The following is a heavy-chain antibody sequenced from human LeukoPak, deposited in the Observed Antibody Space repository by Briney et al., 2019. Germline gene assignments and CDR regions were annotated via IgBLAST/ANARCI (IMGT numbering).Heavy chain of an antibody. CDR2: INFGGSI. D-gene: IGHD3-22*01. CDR1: GGSFRGYY. CDR3: ARHLPAMIVGPVDS. J-gene: IGHJ4*02. V-gene: IGHV4-34*01. Sequence: SETLSLTCAVYGGSFRGYYWSWIREPPGKGLEWIGEINFGGSINYTPSLKSRVTISVDTSKNQFSLKLTSVTAADTAMYYCARHLPAMIVGPVDSWGQGTLVTVSS.